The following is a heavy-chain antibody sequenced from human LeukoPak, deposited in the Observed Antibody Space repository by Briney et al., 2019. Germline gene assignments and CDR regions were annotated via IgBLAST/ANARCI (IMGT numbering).Heavy chain of an antibody. CDR3: ATDQPSITMIVVGYY. J-gene: IGHJ4*02. V-gene: IGHV1-24*01. CDR2: FDPEDGET. D-gene: IGHD3-22*01. Sequence: ASVKVSCKVSGYTLTELSMHWVRPAPGKGLAWMGGFDPEDGETIYAQKFQGRVTMTEDTSTDTAYMELSSLRSEDTAVYYCATDQPSITMIVVGYYWGQGTLVTVSS. CDR1: GYTLTELS.